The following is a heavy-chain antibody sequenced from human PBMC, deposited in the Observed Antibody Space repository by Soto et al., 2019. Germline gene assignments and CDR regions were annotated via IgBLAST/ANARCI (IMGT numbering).Heavy chain of an antibody. D-gene: IGHD6-19*01. Sequence: GGSLRLSCAASGFTFSSYGMHWVRQAPGKGLEWVAVISYDGSNKYYADSVKGRFTISRDNSKNTLYLQMNSLRAEDTAVYYCAKDRVGSGWSDWGQGTLVTVSS. CDR3: AKDRVGSGWSD. J-gene: IGHJ4*02. CDR1: GFTFSSYG. CDR2: ISYDGSNK. V-gene: IGHV3-30*18.